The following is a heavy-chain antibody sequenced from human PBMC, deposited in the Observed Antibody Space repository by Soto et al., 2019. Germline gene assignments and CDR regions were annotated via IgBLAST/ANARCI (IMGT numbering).Heavy chain of an antibody. CDR3: ARAPAEAFDI. CDR2: LSSRGFST. CDR1: GFTFNDYA. V-gene: IGHV3-23*01. Sequence: LRLSCAASGFTFNDYALTWVRQVPGKGLEWVSSLSSRGFSTHYAESVKGRFTISRDNIKNTVYLQMNSLRAEDTAVYYCARAPAEAFDIWGRGTMVTVSS. J-gene: IGHJ3*02.